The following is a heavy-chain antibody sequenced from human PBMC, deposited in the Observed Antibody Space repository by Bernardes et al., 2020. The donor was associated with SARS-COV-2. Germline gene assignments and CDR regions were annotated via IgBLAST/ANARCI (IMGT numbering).Heavy chain of an antibody. CDR2: IDTHGSVT. V-gene: IGHV3-74*01. Sequence: GGSLRLSCVVSGFTFSSYWMHWVRQAPGKGLVWVSRIDTHGSVTSYADSVKGRFTISRDNAKNTLYLQMHSLRVEDTATYYCVRDLAGGSGSWGQGTLVTVSS. CDR1: GFTFSSYW. D-gene: IGHD2-15*01. J-gene: IGHJ4*02. CDR3: VRDLAGGSGS.